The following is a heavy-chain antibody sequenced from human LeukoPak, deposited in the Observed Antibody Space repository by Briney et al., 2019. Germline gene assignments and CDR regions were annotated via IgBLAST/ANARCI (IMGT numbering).Heavy chain of an antibody. D-gene: IGHD6-13*01. V-gene: IGHV3-7*01. CDR1: GFTFSSYW. Sequence: PGGSLRLSCAASGFTFSSYWMSWVRQAPGKGLEWVANMKYDGSEKDYVDSVKGRFTISRDNAKNSLYLQMNSPRAEDTAVYYCARDIAAAGLFFDYWGQGTLVTVSS. CDR2: MKYDGSEK. J-gene: IGHJ4*02. CDR3: ARDIAAAGLFFDY.